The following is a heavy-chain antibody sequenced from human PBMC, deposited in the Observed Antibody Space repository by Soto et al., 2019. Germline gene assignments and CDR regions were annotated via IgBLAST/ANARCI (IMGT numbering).Heavy chain of an antibody. J-gene: IGHJ6*02. CDR3: AKDRYGDYDGGMDV. V-gene: IGHV3-23*01. Sequence: EVHLLESGGGLVQPGGSLRLSCAVSGFTFSSYAVTWVRQAPGKGLEWVSGISGSGGNTYYADSVKGRVGTYYADSVKGRVSTYYADSVKGRFTISRDNSKNTLYLHMNSLRAEDTAVYYCAKDRYGDYDGGMDVWGQGTTVTVSS. D-gene: IGHD4-17*01. CDR2: ISGSGGNTYYADSVKGRVGT. CDR1: GFTFSSYA.